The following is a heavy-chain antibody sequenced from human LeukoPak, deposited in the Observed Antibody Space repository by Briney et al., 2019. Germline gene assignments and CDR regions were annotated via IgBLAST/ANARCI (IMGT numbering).Heavy chain of an antibody. V-gene: IGHV3-11*01. CDR1: GFTFSDHY. D-gene: IGHD4-23*01. J-gene: IGHJ4*02. CDR2: ISASGDTI. Sequence: GGSLRLSCAASGFTFSDHYMSWNRQAPGKGLEWVSYISASGDTIYYADSVKDRFTNSRDNARNSLYLQMSSRRAEDTAVYYCAARSVVSNPEAYWGQRTLVTVSS. CDR3: AARSVVSNPEAY.